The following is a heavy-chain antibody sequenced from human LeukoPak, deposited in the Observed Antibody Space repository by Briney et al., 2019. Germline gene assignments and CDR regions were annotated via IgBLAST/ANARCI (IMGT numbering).Heavy chain of an antibody. CDR3: ARDGYSGSSLFDY. Sequence: SETLSLTCTVAGGSISSHFWSWIRQPPGKGLEWLGYIHYSGSTNYNPSLKSRVTISVDTSKNQFSLRLSSVTAADTAVYYCARDGYSGSSLFDYWGQGTLVTVSS. CDR2: IHYSGST. J-gene: IGHJ4*02. D-gene: IGHD1-26*01. V-gene: IGHV4-59*11. CDR1: GGSISSHF.